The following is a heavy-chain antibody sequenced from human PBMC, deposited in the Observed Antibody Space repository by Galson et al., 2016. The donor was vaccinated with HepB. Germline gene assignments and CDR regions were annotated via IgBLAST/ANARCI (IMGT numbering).Heavy chain of an antibody. CDR3: AKDYNILTAYSPPAF. J-gene: IGHJ4*02. Sequence: SLRLSCAASGFTFSNYGMPWVRQTPGKGLEWVAVISHDGNNKYYADSVKGRFTISRDSPNDFLYLQMNSLRPEDTAVYHCAKDYNILTAYSPPAFWGQGVLVSVSS. CDR2: ISHDGNNK. CDR1: GFTFSNYG. D-gene: IGHD3-9*01. V-gene: IGHV3-30*18.